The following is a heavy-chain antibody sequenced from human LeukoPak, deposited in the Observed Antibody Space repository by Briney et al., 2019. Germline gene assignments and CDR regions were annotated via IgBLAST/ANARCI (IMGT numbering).Heavy chain of an antibody. D-gene: IGHD3-3*01. J-gene: IGHJ4*02. Sequence: GASVKVSCKASGYTFTSYHINWVRQDTGQGLEWMGWMNPNSGNTGYAQKFQGRVTITRNTSISTAYMELSSLRSEDTAVYYYARGDRYDFPYWGQGTLVTVST. CDR2: MNPNSGNT. CDR1: GYTFTSYH. V-gene: IGHV1-8*03. CDR3: ARGDRYDFPY.